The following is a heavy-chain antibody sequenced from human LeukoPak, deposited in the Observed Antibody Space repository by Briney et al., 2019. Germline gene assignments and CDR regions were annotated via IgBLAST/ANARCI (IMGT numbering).Heavy chain of an antibody. V-gene: IGHV4-39*07. CDR3: ARDRSREGTYGSGSYFPGWFDP. CDR2: FYYGGST. CDR1: GGSISGSSHY. D-gene: IGHD3-10*01. J-gene: IGHJ5*02. Sequence: SETLSLTCTVSGGSISGSSHYWAWIRQPPGKGLEWIGHFYYGGSTYYNPSLKSRVTISVDTSKNQFSVKLTSVTAADTAVYYCARDRSREGTYGSGSYFPGWFDPWGQGTLVTVSS.